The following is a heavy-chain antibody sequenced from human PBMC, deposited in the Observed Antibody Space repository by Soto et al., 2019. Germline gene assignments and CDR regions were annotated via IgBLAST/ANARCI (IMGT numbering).Heavy chain of an antibody. J-gene: IGHJ5*02. CDR3: ANWLRHIAVAGS. V-gene: IGHV3-30*18. Sequence: QVQLVESGGGVVQPGRSLRLSCAASGFTFSSYGMHWVRQAPGKGLEGVAGLSYDGNNKYYADSVKGRFTISRDNSKNSLYLQMNSLRAEDTDVYYCANWLRHIAVAGSWGQGTLVTVSS. CDR1: GFTFSSYG. CDR2: LSYDGNNK. D-gene: IGHD6-19*01.